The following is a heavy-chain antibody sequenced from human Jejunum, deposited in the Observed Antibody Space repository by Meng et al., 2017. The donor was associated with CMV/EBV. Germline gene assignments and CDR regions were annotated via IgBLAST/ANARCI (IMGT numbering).Heavy chain of an antibody. V-gene: IGHV4-39*07. CDR3: ARVRYSSTSEMDY. Sequence: DDSMSSSTYSWDWIRQTQGKGLEWIGSVSKSGTTYYTPSLRGRVAMSIDTSKQQFSLNLASLTAADTAVYFCARVRYSSTSEMDYWGQGTLVTVSS. CDR1: DDSMSSSTYS. D-gene: IGHD6-6*01. J-gene: IGHJ4*02. CDR2: VSKSGTT.